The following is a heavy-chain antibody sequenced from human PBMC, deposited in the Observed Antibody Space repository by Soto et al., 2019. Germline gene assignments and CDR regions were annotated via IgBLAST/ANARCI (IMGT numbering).Heavy chain of an antibody. CDR1: GFTFSDSA. CDR2: IRSKGNNYAA. Sequence: EVQLVESGGGLVQPGGSLKLSCAASGFTFSDSAMHWVRQASGKGLEWVGRIRSKGNNYAAAFAASVKGRFTISRDDSKDTAYLQMNSLKTEDTAVYYCTRHLMDVWGRGTTVTVSS. J-gene: IGHJ6*02. V-gene: IGHV3-73*01. CDR3: TRHLMDV.